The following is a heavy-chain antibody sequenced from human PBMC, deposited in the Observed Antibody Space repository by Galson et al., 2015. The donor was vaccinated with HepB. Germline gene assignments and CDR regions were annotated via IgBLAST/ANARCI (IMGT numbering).Heavy chain of an antibody. Sequence: SVKVSCKASGYTFTSYYMHWVRQAPGQGLEWMGIINPSGGSTSYAQKFQGRVTMTRDTSTSTVYMELSSLRSEDTAVYYCARAHPLRYFDWLSMFDYWGQGTLVTVSS. CDR2: INPSGGST. J-gene: IGHJ4*02. D-gene: IGHD3-9*01. CDR3: ARAHPLRYFDWLSMFDY. V-gene: IGHV1-46*01. CDR1: GYTFTSYY.